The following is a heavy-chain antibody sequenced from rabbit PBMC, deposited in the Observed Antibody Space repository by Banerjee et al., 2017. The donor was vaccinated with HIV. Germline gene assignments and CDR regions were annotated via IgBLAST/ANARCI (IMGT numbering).Heavy chain of an antibody. V-gene: IGHV1S45*01. D-gene: IGHD8-1*01. Sequence: QEQLEESGGGLVQPEGSLTLTCTASGFDFRPNLMCWVRQAPGKGLEWIGCFWLGAGLTWYATWAEGRFTMSSTSSTTVTLQMTSLTVADTATYFCAKGGGGSVSLPLWGPGTLVTVS. CDR2: FWLGAGLT. J-gene: IGHJ4*01. CDR1: GFDFRPNL. CDR3: AKGGGGSVSLPL.